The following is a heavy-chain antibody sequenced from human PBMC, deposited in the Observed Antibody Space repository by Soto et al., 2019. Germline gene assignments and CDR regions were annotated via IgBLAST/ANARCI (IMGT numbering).Heavy chain of an antibody. CDR3: ARDWNGNLDY. CDR2: LSHDGSFK. Sequence: GGPMRLSCAASGFAYINYGMHWVRQAPGKGPEWVAVLSHDGSFKDYAESVKGRFAISRDLSKNILYLQLNSLRAEDTAVYYCARDWNGNLDYWGQGTLV. V-gene: IGHV3-33*01. CDR1: GFAYINYG. J-gene: IGHJ4*02. D-gene: IGHD1-1*01.